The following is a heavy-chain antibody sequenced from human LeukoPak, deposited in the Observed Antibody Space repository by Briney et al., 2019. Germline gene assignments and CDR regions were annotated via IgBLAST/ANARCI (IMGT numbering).Heavy chain of an antibody. D-gene: IGHD5-24*01. CDR2: INSDGRST. CDR1: GFTFSNYW. J-gene: IGHJ4*02. CDR3: ARDLGMPTVDY. Sequence: GGSLRLSCAASGFTFSNYWMHWVRQGPGKGLVWVSRINSDGRSTSYADSVKGRFTISRDNAKNTLYLQMNSLRAEDTAVYYCARDLGMPTVDYWGQGTLVTVSS. V-gene: IGHV3-74*01.